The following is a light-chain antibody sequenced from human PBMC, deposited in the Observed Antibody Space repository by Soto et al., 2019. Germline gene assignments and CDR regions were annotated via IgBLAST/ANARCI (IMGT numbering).Light chain of an antibody. J-gene: IGLJ1*01. CDR2: NND. V-gene: IGLV1-44*01. CDR3: EASDDSLSVWV. CDR1: TSNIGANT. Sequence: QSAQTQPPSASGTPGQRITISCSGSTSNIGANTVNWYQQLPGTAPKLLISNNDQRPSGVPDRFSGSKSGTSASLAISGLQSEDDAVYYCEASDDSLSVWVFGSRTKVTVL.